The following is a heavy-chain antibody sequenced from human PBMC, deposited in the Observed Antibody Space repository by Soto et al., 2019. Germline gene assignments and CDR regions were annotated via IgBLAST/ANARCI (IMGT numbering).Heavy chain of an antibody. V-gene: IGHV3-21*01. Sequence: GGSLRLSCAASGFTFSSYSMNWVRHAPGKGLEWVSSISSSSSYIYYADSVKGRFTISRDNAKNSLYLQMNSLRAEDTAVYYCAREEHSYYDFWSGYYTRYYGMDVWGQGTTVTVSS. J-gene: IGHJ6*02. CDR2: ISSSSSYI. D-gene: IGHD3-3*01. CDR3: AREEHSYYDFWSGYYTRYYGMDV. CDR1: GFTFSSYS.